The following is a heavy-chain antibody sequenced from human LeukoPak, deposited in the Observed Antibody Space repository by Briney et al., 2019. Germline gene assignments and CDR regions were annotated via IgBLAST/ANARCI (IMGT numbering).Heavy chain of an antibody. CDR2: IKSKTDGGTS. D-gene: IGHD1-26*01. Sequence: PGGSLRLSCATSGLTFTNAWMSWFRQAPGKGLEWVGRIKSKTDGGTSDCAAPVQGRFTISRDDSKNTLYLQMNSLKIEDTAVYYCATDPGEWEPIWGQGTMVTVSS. J-gene: IGHJ3*02. V-gene: IGHV3-15*01. CDR1: GLTFTNAW. CDR3: ATDPGEWEPI.